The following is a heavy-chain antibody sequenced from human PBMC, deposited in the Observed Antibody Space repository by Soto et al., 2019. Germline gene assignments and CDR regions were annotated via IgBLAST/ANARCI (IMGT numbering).Heavy chain of an antibody. CDR3: ARDTHYDILTGYYC. D-gene: IGHD3-9*01. Sequence: SETLSLTCAVSGGSISSSNWWSWVRQPPGKGLEWIGEIYHSGSTNYNPSLKSRVTISVDKSKNQFSLKLSSVTAADTAVYYCARDTHYDILTGYYCWGQGTLVTVYS. CDR1: GGSISSSNW. CDR2: IYHSGST. J-gene: IGHJ4*02. V-gene: IGHV4-4*02.